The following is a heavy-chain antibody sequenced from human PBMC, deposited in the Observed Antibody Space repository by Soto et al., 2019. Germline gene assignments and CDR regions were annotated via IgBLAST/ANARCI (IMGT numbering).Heavy chain of an antibody. CDR3: ARDRTISDYRSSGALGL. D-gene: IGHD3-10*01. CDR2: ISYDGSNK. J-gene: IGHJ4*02. CDR1: GFTFSSYA. Sequence: GGTLSLSCAASGFTFSSYAMHWVSQAPGKGLEWVAVISYDGSNKYYAYSVKGRFTISRDNSKNTVYLQMNSLRAEDTAMYFCARDRTISDYRSSGALGLWGQGTLVTVSS. V-gene: IGHV3-30*14.